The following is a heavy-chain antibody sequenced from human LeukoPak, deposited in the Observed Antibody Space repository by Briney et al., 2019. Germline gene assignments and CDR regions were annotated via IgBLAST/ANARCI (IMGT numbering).Heavy chain of an antibody. CDR2: IGTAGDT. Sequence: GGSLRLSCAASGFTFSSYDMHWVRQATGKGLEWVSAIGTAGDTYYPGSVKGRFTISRDSDKNSVFLQMNSLRVEDTAVYYCVRVSEWGRGYRYGGFDQWGQGTLVTVSS. J-gene: IGHJ4*02. CDR3: VRVSEWGRGYRYGGFDQ. D-gene: IGHD5-18*01. V-gene: IGHV3-13*01. CDR1: GFTFSSYD.